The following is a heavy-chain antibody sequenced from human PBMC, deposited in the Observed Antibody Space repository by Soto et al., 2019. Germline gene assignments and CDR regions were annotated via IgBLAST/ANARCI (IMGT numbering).Heavy chain of an antibody. CDR2: ISAYNGNT. J-gene: IGHJ6*03. CDR3: ARRGGVVVPAAMWDYYYYYRDV. CDR1: GYTFTSYG. V-gene: IGHV1-18*01. D-gene: IGHD2-2*01. Sequence: QVQLVQSGAEVKKPGASVKVSCKASGYTFTSYGISWVRQAPGQGLEWMGWISAYNGNTNYAQKLQGRVTMTTDTSTSTAYMEPRSLRSDDTAVYYWARRGGVVVPAAMWDYYYYYRDVWGKGTTVTVSS.